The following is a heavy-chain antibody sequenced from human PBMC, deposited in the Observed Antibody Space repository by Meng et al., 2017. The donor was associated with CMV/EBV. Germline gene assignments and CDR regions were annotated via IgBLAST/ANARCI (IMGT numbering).Heavy chain of an antibody. CDR3: ARDYNLGPYYYGMDV. D-gene: IGHD3-10*01. Sequence: GSLRLSCAVYGGSYSGYYWSWIRQPPGKGLEWIGEINHSGSTNYNPSLKSRVTISVATSKNQFSLKLSSVTAADTAVYYGARDYNLGPYYYGMDVWGQGTTVTVSS. CDR2: INHSGST. CDR1: GGSYSGYY. V-gene: IGHV4-34*01. J-gene: IGHJ6*02.